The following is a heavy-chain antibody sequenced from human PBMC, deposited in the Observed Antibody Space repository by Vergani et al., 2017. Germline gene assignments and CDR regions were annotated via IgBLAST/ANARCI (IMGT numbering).Heavy chain of an antibody. CDR1: GFTFSSYA. CDR2: ISGSGGST. Sequence: EVQLLESGGGLVQPGGSLRLSCAASGFTFSSYAMSWVRQAPGKGLEWVSAISGSGGSTYYADSVKGRFTISRDNSKNTLYLQMNSLRAEDTAVYYCAKTLAVAGNVLLSDGMDVWGQGTTVTVSS. V-gene: IGHV3-23*01. J-gene: IGHJ6*02. CDR3: AKTLAVAGNVLLSDGMDV. D-gene: IGHD6-19*01.